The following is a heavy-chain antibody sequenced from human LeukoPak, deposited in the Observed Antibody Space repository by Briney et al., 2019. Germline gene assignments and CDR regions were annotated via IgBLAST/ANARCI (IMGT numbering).Heavy chain of an antibody. D-gene: IGHD5-12*01. J-gene: IGHJ4*02. CDR2: IYTSGST. CDR3: ARDLGGYKSPYYFDY. Sequence: SQTLSLTCTVSGGSISSGSYYWRWIRQPAGTGLEWIGRIYTSGSTNYNPSLKSRVTISVDTYKNQFSLKLSSVTAADTAVYYCARDLGGYKSPYYFDYWGQGTLVTVSS. CDR1: GGSISSGSYY. V-gene: IGHV4-61*02.